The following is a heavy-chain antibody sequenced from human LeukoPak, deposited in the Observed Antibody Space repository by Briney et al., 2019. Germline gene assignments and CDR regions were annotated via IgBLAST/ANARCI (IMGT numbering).Heavy chain of an antibody. CDR2: IIPIFGTA. J-gene: IGHJ4*02. Sequence: GASVKVSRKASGGTFSSYAISWVRQAPGQGLEWMGGIIPIFGTANYAQKFQGRVTITTDESTSTAYMELSSLRSEDTAVYYCARGVLRYFDWFYYFDYWGQGTLVTVSS. V-gene: IGHV1-69*05. D-gene: IGHD3-9*01. CDR1: GGTFSSYA. CDR3: ARGVLRYFDWFYYFDY.